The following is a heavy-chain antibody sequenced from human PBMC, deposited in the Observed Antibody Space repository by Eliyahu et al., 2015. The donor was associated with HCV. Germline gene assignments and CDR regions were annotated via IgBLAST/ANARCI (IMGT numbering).Heavy chain of an antibody. V-gene: IGHV4-59*01. CDR3: ARQEAKNGDYLDY. D-gene: IGHD4-17*01. Sequence: QVQLQESGPGLVKPSETLSLTXTVSRGSISSYYWSWIRQPPGKGLXWIXYISFXGTTNYNPSLKSRVTISLDMSKKQFSLRLTSMTAADTAVYFCARQEAKNGDYLDYWGQGTLVTVSS. CDR1: RGSISSYY. J-gene: IGHJ4*02. CDR2: ISFXGTT.